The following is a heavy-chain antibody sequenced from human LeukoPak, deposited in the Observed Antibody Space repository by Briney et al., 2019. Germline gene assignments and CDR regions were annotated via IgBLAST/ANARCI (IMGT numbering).Heavy chain of an antibody. CDR3: ARDRSSSGSKGDY. D-gene: IGHD6-19*01. CDR1: GVTFSSYS. CDR2: ISSSSSTI. V-gene: IGHV3-48*01. Sequence: PGGSLRLSCAASGVTFSSYSMNWVRQAPGKGLEWVSYISSSSSTIYYADSVKGRFTISRDNAKNSLYLQMNSLRAEDTAVYYCARDRSSSGSKGDYWGQGTLVTVSS. J-gene: IGHJ4*02.